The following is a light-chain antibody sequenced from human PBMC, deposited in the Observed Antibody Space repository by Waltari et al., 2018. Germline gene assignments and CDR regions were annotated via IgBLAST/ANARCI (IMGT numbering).Light chain of an antibody. V-gene: IGLV2-8*01. J-gene: IGLJ2*01. Sequence: QSALTQPPSASGSPGQSVTIPCTGTSSDIGGYNYVSWYQQHPGKAPKPLISEVNRRPSGVPDRFAGSKACNAASLTVSGLQSEDEADYYCSSYAGSNNLVFGGGTKLTVL. CDR1: SSDIGGYNY. CDR3: SSYAGSNNLV. CDR2: EVN.